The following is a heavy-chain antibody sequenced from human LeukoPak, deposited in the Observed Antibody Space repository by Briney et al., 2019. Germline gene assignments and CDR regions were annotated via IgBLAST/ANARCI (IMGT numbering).Heavy chain of an antibody. D-gene: IGHD1-26*01. Sequence: GGSLRLSCAASGFTFSSYAMSWVRQAPGKGLEWVSAISGSGGSTYYADSVKGRFTISRDNSKNTLYLQMNSLRAEDTAVYCCAKGNSVYSGSRFDYWGQGTLVTVSS. CDR2: ISGSGGST. CDR3: AKGNSVYSGSRFDY. CDR1: GFTFSSYA. J-gene: IGHJ4*02. V-gene: IGHV3-23*01.